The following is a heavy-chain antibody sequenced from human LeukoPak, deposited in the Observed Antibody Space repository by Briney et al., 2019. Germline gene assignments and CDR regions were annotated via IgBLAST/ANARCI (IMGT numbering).Heavy chain of an antibody. D-gene: IGHD1-20*01. CDR3: AIDQGLTYGNWFDP. CDR2: TYYRSRWFK. Sequence: SQTLSLTCVISGDSVSSNSAAWNWIRQSPSRGLEWLGRTYYRSRWFKDYAVSVKSRITIYSDTSKDQFSLQLNSVTPEDTAMYYCAIDQGLTYGNWFDPWGPGILVTVSS. CDR1: GDSVSSNSAA. J-gene: IGHJ5*02. V-gene: IGHV6-1*01.